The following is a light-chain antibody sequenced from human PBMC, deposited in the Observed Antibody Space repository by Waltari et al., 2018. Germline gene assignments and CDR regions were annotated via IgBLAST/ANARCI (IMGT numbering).Light chain of an antibody. CDR2: INRDGSH. V-gene: IGLV4-69*01. Sequence: QLVLTQSPSASASLGASVKLTCTLSSGHSNYAIAWHQQQPEKGPRYLMRINRDGSHAKGDGIPDRVSGSKSGAERYLTISSLQSEDEADYYCQTWDSSSAHMLFGGGTKVTAL. CDR1: SGHSNYA. CDR3: QTWDSSSAHML. J-gene: IGLJ3*02.